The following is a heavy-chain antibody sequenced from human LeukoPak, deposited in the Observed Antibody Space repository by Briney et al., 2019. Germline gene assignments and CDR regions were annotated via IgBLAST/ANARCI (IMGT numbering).Heavy chain of an antibody. CDR3: ANQWYSSSRSPSDY. V-gene: IGHV3-23*01. CDR2: ISGSGGST. D-gene: IGHD6-13*01. Sequence: SGGSLRLSCAASGFTFSSYAMSWVRQAPGKGLEWVSAISGSGGSTYYADSVKGRFTISRDNSKNTLYLQMNSLRAEDTAVYYCANQWYSSSRSPSDYWGQGTLVTVSS. J-gene: IGHJ4*02. CDR1: GFTFSSYA.